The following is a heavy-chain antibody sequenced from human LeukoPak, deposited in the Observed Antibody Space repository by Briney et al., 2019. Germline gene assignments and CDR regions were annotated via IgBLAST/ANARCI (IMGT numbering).Heavy chain of an antibody. Sequence: KASQTLSLTCTVSSGSISSGGYYWSWIRQHPGKGLEWIGYIYYSGSTYYNPSLKSRVTISADTSKNQFSLKLSSVTAADTAVYYCERGIRSGEDFDYWGQGTLVTVSS. CDR1: SGSISSGGYY. CDR3: ERGIRSGEDFDY. V-gene: IGHV4-31*03. D-gene: IGHD4-17*01. J-gene: IGHJ4*02. CDR2: IYYSGST.